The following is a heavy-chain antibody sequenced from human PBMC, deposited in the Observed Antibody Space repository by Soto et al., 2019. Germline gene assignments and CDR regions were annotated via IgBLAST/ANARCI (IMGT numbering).Heavy chain of an antibody. V-gene: IGHV4-34*01. J-gene: IGHJ3*02. CDR1: GGSVNSGNYY. CDR2: MSHSGGA. Sequence: QVQLQQWGAGLLKPSETLSLTCAVYGGSVNSGNYYWSWIRQPPGKGLEWIGAMSHSGGAHFNPSLNSRGTISVDTSKNQFSLKMSSVTAADTALYYCARVERGTATTVVDAFDIWGPGTLVTVSS. D-gene: IGHD1-1*01. CDR3: ARVERGTATTVVDAFDI.